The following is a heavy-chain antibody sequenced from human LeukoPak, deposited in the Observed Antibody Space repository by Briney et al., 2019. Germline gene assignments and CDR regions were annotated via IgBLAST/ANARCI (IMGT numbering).Heavy chain of an antibody. J-gene: IGHJ4*02. V-gene: IGHV1-46*01. CDR2: IAPSVDTT. D-gene: IGHD2-8*02. CDR1: GFTFTNYL. Sequence: ASVKIAFKSFGFTFTNYLLHWVRQAPGQGLEWVGRIAPSVDTTNYAQKFRGRVTMTRDTSTSTVYMELSSLRSDDTAIYYCVREESGGYFDYWGQGTLVTVSS. CDR3: VREESGGYFDY.